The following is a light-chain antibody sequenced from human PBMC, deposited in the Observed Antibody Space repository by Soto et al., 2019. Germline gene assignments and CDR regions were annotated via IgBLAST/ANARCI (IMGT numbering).Light chain of an antibody. CDR1: QSINYN. J-gene: IGKJ1*01. Sequence: DIQMTPSPSSLSASVVDRVTITCRASQSINYNLNWYQQKPGKAPKLLIYDASSLESGVPSRFSGSGSGTEFTLTISSLQPDDFATYYCQQYNSYSPTFGQGTKVDIK. CDR3: QQYNSYSPT. CDR2: DAS. V-gene: IGKV1-5*01.